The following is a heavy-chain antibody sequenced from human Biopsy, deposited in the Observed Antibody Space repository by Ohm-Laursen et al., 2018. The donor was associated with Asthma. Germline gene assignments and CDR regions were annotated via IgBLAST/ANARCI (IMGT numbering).Heavy chain of an antibody. V-gene: IGHV4-39*01. CDR3: VRGSSSWHHGPFHYYYGLDV. CDR1: SGSGGYMRSGNYY. J-gene: IGHJ6*02. CDR2: IYYSGAT. Sequence: SETLSLTCSLSSGSGGYMRSGNYYWGWIRHPPGKGLEWIGCIYYSGATYYTPSLESRVTVSADTKKNQFSLKLTSVTAADTAVYYCVRGSSSWHHGPFHYYYGLDVWGQGTTATVSS. D-gene: IGHD6-13*01.